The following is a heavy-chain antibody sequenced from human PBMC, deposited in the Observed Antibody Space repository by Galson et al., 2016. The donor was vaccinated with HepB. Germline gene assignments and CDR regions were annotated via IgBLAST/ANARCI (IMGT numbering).Heavy chain of an antibody. D-gene: IGHD2-2*01. CDR3: VQGSTAPAV. CDR2: ISPSGDST. V-gene: IGHV3-23*01. Sequence: SLRLSCAASGFTFNNYGMTWVRQAPGKGLEGVSSISPSGDSTDYADSVKGRFIISRDNTKNTLSLQMNSLRDEDTAVYYCVQGSTAPAVWGKGTTVTVSS. CDR1: GFTFNNYG. J-gene: IGHJ6*04.